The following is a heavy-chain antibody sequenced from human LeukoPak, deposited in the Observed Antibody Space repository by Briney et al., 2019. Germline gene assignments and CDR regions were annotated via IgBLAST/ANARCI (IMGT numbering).Heavy chain of an antibody. D-gene: IGHD1-26*01. CDR2: ISSSSSYI. V-gene: IGHV3-21*01. CDR1: GFTFSSYS. J-gene: IGHJ4*02. CDR3: AKGTGGLEWELLSWSLDY. Sequence: GGSLRLSCAASGFTFSSYSMNWVRQAPGKGLEWVSSISSSSSYIYYADSVKGRFTISRDNAKNSLYLQMNSLRAEDTAVYYCAKGTGGLEWELLSWSLDYWGQGTLVTVSS.